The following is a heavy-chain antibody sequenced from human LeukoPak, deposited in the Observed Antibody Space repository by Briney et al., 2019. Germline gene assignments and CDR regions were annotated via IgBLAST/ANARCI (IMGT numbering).Heavy chain of an antibody. Sequence: ASVKVSCKASGYTFTSYYMHWVRQAPGQGLEWMGIINPSGGSTSYAQKFQGRVTMTRDTSTSTVYMELSSLRSEDTAVYYCARDPSRDLITMVLGVIIRNWFDPWGQGTLVTVSS. D-gene: IGHD3-10*01. CDR1: GYTFTSYY. J-gene: IGHJ5*02. CDR2: INPSGGST. CDR3: ARDPSRDLITMVLGVIIRNWFDP. V-gene: IGHV1-46*01.